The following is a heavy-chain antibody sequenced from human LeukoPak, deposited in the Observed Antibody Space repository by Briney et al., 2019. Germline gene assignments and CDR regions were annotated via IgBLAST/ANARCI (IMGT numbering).Heavy chain of an antibody. Sequence: GGSLRLSCAASGFTFSSYGMHWVRQAPGKGLEWVAVISYDGSNKYYADSVKGRFTISRDNSKNTLDLQIDSPRPEDTAVYYCARGSPFGQWGQGTLVTVSS. CDR2: ISYDGSNK. V-gene: IGHV3-30*03. CDR3: ARGSPFGQ. D-gene: IGHD3/OR15-3a*01. J-gene: IGHJ4*02. CDR1: GFTFSSYG.